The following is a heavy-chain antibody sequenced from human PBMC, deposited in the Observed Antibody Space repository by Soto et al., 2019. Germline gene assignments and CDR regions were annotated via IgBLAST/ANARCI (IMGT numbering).Heavy chain of an antibody. D-gene: IGHD2-2*01. V-gene: IGHV1-3*01. CDR2: INAGNGNT. J-gene: IGHJ6*03. Sequence: ASVKVSCKASGGTFSSYAISWVRQAPGQRLEWMGWINAGNGNTKYSQKFQGRVTITRDTSASTAYMELSSLRSEDTAVYYCARYGPAATPYYYYYMDVWGKGTTVTVSS. CDR1: GGTFSSYA. CDR3: ARYGPAATPYYYYYMDV.